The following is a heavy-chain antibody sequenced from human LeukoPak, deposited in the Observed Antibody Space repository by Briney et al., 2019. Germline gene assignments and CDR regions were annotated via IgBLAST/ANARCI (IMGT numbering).Heavy chain of an antibody. Sequence: GTSVKVSCKASGFTFTSSAVQWVRQARGQRLEWIGWIVVGRGNTNYAQKFQERVTITRDMSTSTAYMELSSLRSEDTAVYYCAAGPYYDFWSGYQYFDYWGQGTLVTVSS. CDR2: IVVGRGNT. J-gene: IGHJ4*02. CDR3: AAGPYYDFWSGYQYFDY. V-gene: IGHV1-58*01. CDR1: GFTFTSSA. D-gene: IGHD3-3*01.